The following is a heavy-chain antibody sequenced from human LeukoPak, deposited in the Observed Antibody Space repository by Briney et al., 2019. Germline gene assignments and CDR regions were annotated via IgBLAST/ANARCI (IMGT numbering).Heavy chain of an antibody. Sequence: PSETLSLTCTVSGGSISSGDYYWSWIRQPPGKGLEWIGYIYYNGSTYYNPSLKSRVTISVDTSKNQFSLKLSPVTAADTAVYYCAREVNIVSDSDAFDVWGQGTMVIVSS. D-gene: IGHD2/OR15-2a*01. CDR2: IYYNGST. CDR3: AREVNIVSDSDAFDV. V-gene: IGHV4-30-4*08. CDR1: GGSISSGDYY. J-gene: IGHJ3*01.